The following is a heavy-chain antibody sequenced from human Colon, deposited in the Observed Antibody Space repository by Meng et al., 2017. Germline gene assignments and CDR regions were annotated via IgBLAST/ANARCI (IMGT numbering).Heavy chain of an antibody. D-gene: IGHD7-27*01. J-gene: IGHJ2*01. CDR2: AST. Sequence: QVQLQELGPGLVRPSETLSLICSVSGGSVSSAGYQWSWIRQPPGKGLEWIGYASTNYNPSLKSRVTISVDTSKNQFSLRLTSVTPEDAAVYYCVRGWSWGRGWYFDLWGRGTLVTVSS. CDR3: VRGWSWGRGWYFDL. CDR1: GGSVSSAGYQ. V-gene: IGHV4-61*08.